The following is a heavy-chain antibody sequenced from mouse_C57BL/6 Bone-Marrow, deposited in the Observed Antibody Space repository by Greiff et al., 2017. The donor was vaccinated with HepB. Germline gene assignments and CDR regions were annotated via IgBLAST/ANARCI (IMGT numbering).Heavy chain of an antibody. Sequence: QVQLKESGAELARPGASVKLSCKASGYTFTSYGISWVKQRTGQGLEWIGEIYPRSGNTYYNEKFKGKATLTADKSSSTAYMELRSLTSEDSAVYFCARGDYYSNYVKLWDYWGQGTTLTVSS. D-gene: IGHD2-5*01. V-gene: IGHV1-81*01. CDR2: IYPRSGNT. CDR1: GYTFTSYG. J-gene: IGHJ2*01. CDR3: ARGDYYSNYVKLWDY.